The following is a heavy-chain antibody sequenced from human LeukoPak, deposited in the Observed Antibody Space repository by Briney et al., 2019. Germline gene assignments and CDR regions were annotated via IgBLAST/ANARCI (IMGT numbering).Heavy chain of an antibody. CDR1: GYTFTNYG. D-gene: IGHD3-3*01. CDR3: ARAYDFHGGCYYGMDV. V-gene: IGHV1-18*04. J-gene: IGHJ6*02. CDR2: ISANNGET. Sequence: ASVMVSCKASGYTFTNYGITWVRQAPGQGLEWMSWISANNGETRYAQNFQGRVTMTTDTSTTTAYMELRSLTSDDTAVYYCARAYDFHGGCYYGMDVWGQGTTVTVSS.